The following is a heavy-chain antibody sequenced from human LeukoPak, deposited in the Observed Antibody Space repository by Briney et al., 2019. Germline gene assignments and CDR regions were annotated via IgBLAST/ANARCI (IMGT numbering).Heavy chain of an antibody. J-gene: IGHJ4*02. Sequence: GEPLKISGKSSGYSFTSYRSGGARQPPGKGLEWMGIFNPGDSDTTYSPSCQGQDTISADKSISTAYLQWSSLKASDTAMYYCARHAIPDTHSGYYYWGQGTLVTVSS. CDR1: GYSFTSYR. D-gene: IGHD5-12*01. CDR3: ARHAIPDTHSGYYY. V-gene: IGHV5-51*01. CDR2: FNPGDSDT.